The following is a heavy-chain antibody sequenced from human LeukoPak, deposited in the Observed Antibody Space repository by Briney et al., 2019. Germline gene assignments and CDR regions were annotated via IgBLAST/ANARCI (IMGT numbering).Heavy chain of an antibody. D-gene: IGHD3-10*01. CDR3: ARDQGVLYGLDV. V-gene: IGHV4-39*07. CDR1: GGSISSSSYY. Sequence: SETLSLTCTVSGGSISSSSYYWGWIRQPPGKGLEWIGSIYYSGSTYYNPSLKSRVTMLVDTAKRQFSLKLTSVTAVDTAVYYCARDQGVLYGLDVWGQGTTVTVSS. CDR2: IYYSGST. J-gene: IGHJ6*02.